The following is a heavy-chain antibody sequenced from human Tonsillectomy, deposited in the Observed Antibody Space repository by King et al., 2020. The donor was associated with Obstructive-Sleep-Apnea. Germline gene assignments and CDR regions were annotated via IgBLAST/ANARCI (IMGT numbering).Heavy chain of an antibody. CDR2: ISGSGGST. CDR3: AKGSDFWRNFSLDY. D-gene: IGHD3-3*01. J-gene: IGHJ4*02. CDR1: GFTFSNYG. V-gene: IGHV3-23*04. Sequence: VQLVESGGGLIQPGRSLRLSCVASGFTFSNYGMSWVRQAPGKGLQWVSAISGSGGSTYYADSVMGRFTIFRDNFKNTLYLQMNSLTAEDTAIYFCAKGSDFWRNFSLDYWGPGTLVPLS.